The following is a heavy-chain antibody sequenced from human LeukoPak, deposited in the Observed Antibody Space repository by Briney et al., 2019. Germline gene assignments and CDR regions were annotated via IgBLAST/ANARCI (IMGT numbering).Heavy chain of an antibody. D-gene: IGHD6-13*01. CDR2: ISSSGSTI. J-gene: IGHJ4*02. CDR3: ARVSSIAVAGIPDY. CDR1: GFTFSSYE. Sequence: PGGSLRLSCAASGFTFSSYEMNWVRQAPGKGLEWVSYISSSGSTIYYADSVKGRSTISRDNAKNSLYLQMNSLRAEDTAVYYCARVSSIAVAGIPDYWGQGTLVTVSS. V-gene: IGHV3-48*03.